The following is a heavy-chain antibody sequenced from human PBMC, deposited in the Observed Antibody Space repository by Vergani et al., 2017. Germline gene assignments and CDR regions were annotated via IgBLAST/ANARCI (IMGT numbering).Heavy chain of an antibody. D-gene: IGHD6-13*01. Sequence: QLQLQESGPGLVKPSETLSLTCTVSGGSISSSSYYWGWMPQPPGKGLEWIVSINYSGSTYYNPSLKSRVTIAVDTSKNQFSLKLSSVTAADTAVYYCARSYSSSEFDYWGQGTLVTVSS. V-gene: IGHV4-39*07. J-gene: IGHJ4*02. CDR1: GGSISSSSYY. CDR2: INYSGST. CDR3: ARSYSSSEFDY.